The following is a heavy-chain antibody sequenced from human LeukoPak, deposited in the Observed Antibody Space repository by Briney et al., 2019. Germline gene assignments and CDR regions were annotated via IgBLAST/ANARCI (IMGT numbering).Heavy chain of an antibody. V-gene: IGHV3-30*02. CDR1: GFTFSSYG. J-gene: IGHJ4*02. CDR2: IRYDGSNK. Sequence: GRSLRLSCAASGFTFSSYGMHWVRQAPGKGLEWVAFIRYDGSNKYYADSVKGRFTISRDNSKNTLYLQMNSLRAEDTAVYYCARGDGAFWPPPSDYWGQGTLVTVSS. CDR3: ARGDGAFWPPPSDY. D-gene: IGHD3-10*01.